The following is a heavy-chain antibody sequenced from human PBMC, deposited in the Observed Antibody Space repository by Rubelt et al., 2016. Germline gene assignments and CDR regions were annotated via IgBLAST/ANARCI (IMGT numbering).Heavy chain of an antibody. Sequence: WVRQAPGQGLEWMGRINPNSGGTNYAQKLQGRVTMTTDTSTSTAYMELRSLRSDDTAVYYCARETRIPYCSGGSCYYYYYGMDVWGQGTTVTVSS. J-gene: IGHJ6*02. CDR3: ARETRIPYCSGGSCYYYYYGMDV. CDR2: INPNSGGT. V-gene: IGHV1-18*01. D-gene: IGHD2-15*01.